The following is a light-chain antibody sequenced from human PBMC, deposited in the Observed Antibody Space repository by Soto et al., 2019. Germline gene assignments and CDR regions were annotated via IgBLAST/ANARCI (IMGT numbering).Light chain of an antibody. CDR2: GTS. CDR3: HQYNGWPRT. CDR1: QNISRS. Sequence: EMVMTHSPVTLSVSTRERATLSRRASQNISRSLAWYQQKPGQGPSRLIYGTSTRAGGVPARFSGGGSGTEFTLTITSLQSEDFAVYYCHQYNGWPRTFGQGTKVEI. V-gene: IGKV3-15*01. J-gene: IGKJ1*01.